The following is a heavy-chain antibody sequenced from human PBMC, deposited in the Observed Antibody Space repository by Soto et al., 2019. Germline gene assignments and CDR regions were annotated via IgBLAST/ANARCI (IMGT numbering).Heavy chain of an antibody. D-gene: IGHD6-19*01. CDR2: ISGSGGST. V-gene: IGHV3-23*01. Sequence: EVQLLESGGGLVQPGGSLRLSCAASGFTFSSYAMSWVRQAPGKGLEWVSAISGSGGSTYYADSVKGRFTISSEISKNTRYLQMNSLRAEDTAVYYCAKKGGSSGWIPSDYWGQGTLVTVSS. CDR1: GFTFSSYA. J-gene: IGHJ4*02. CDR3: AKKGGSSGWIPSDY.